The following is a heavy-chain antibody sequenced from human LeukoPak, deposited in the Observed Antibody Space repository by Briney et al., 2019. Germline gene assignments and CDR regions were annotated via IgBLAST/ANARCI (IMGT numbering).Heavy chain of an antibody. CDR3: AGLGYCSSNSCYGVDY. D-gene: IGHD2-2*01. CDR2: ISAYNDNT. V-gene: IGHV1-18*01. CDR1: GYTFTNFI. J-gene: IGHJ4*02. Sequence: ASVKVSCKASGYTFTNFIINWVRQAPGQGLEWMGWISAYNDNTSYAQMFQDRVTMSTDTSTSTAYMELRSLRFDDTAVYYCAGLGYCSSNSCYGVDYWGQGTLVTVSS.